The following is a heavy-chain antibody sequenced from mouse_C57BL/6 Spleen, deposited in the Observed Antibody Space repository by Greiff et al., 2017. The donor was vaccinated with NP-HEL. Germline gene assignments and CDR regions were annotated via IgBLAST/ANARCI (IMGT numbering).Heavy chain of an antibody. D-gene: IGHD2-5*01. V-gene: IGHV1-80*01. CDR3: ARQAYYSNYVDAY. J-gene: IGHJ3*01. CDR1: GYAFSSYW. Sequence: QVQLQQSGAELVKPGASVKISCKASGYAFSSYWMNWVKQRPGKGLEWIGQIYPGDGDTNYNGKFKGKATLTADKSSSTAYMQLSSLTSEDSAVYFCARQAYYSNYVDAYWGQGTLVTVSA. CDR2: IYPGDGDT.